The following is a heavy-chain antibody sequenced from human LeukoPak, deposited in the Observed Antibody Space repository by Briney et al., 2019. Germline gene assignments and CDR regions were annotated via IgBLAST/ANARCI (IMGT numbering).Heavy chain of an antibody. D-gene: IGHD2-2*01. CDR2: IGSSSSYI. Sequence: PGGSLRLSCAASGFTFSSYSMNWARQAPGKGLEWVSSIGSSSSYIYYADSVKGRFTISRDNAKNSLYLQMNSLRAEDTALYYCARGHCSSTSCYGWFDHWGWGTLVTVSS. V-gene: IGHV3-21*01. CDR3: ARGHCSSTSCYGWFDH. CDR1: GFTFSSYS. J-gene: IGHJ5*02.